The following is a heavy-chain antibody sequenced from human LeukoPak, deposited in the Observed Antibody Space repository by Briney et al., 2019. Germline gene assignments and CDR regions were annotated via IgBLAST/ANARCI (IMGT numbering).Heavy chain of an antibody. CDR3: ASSSGSYQLYFDY. J-gene: IGHJ4*02. Sequence: SETLSLTCTVSGGSLSSSSYYCGWIRQPPRKGLASLGSIYYSGSTYYNPSLKSRVTISVDTSKNQFSLKLSSVTAADTAVYYCASSSGSYQLYFDYWGQGTLVTVSS. D-gene: IGHD1-26*01. CDR2: IYYSGST. CDR1: GGSLSSSSYY. V-gene: IGHV4-39*01.